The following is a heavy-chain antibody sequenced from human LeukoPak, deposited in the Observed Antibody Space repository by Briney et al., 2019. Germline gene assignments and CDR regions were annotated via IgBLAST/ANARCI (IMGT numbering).Heavy chain of an antibody. D-gene: IGHD4-17*01. J-gene: IGHJ4*02. Sequence: PSETLSLTCTVSGGSISGYYWGWIRQPPGKGLEGVGYIYYSGTSNYNRSLRSRVTISMDTSKNQFSLKLSSVTAADTAVYYCARWSDDYGDYGIDYWGQGTLVTVSS. CDR3: ARWSDDYGDYGIDY. CDR1: GGSISGYY. CDR2: IYYSGTS. V-gene: IGHV4-59*08.